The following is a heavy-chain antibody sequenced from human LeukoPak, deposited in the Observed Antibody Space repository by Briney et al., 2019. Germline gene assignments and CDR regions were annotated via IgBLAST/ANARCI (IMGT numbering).Heavy chain of an antibody. D-gene: IGHD2-2*01. J-gene: IGHJ4*02. CDR1: GFTFSSYG. V-gene: IGHV3-30*02. CDR2: IRYDGSNK. CDR3: AKDIEVVPAAIDY. Sequence: GGSLRLSCAASGFTFSSYGMHWVRQAPGKGLEWVAFIRYDGSNKYYADSVKGRFTISRDNSKNTLYLQMNSLRAEDTAVYYCAKDIEVVPAAIDYWGQGTLVTVSS.